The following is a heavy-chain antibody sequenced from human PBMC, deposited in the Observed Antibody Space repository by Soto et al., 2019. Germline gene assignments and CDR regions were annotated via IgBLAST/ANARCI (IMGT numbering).Heavy chain of an antibody. Sequence: PGGSLRLSCASSGFTFSIYGMHWVRQAPVKGLEWVAVISYDGSNKYYADSVKGRFTISRDNSKNTLYLQMNSLRAEDTAVYYCAKGVLSYYYGMDVWGQGTTVTVS. CDR3: AKGVLSYYYGMDV. CDR2: ISYDGSNK. J-gene: IGHJ6*02. V-gene: IGHV3-30*18. D-gene: IGHD6-6*01. CDR1: GFTFSIYG.